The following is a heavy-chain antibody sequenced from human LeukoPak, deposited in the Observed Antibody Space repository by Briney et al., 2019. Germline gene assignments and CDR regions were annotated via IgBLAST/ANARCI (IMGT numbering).Heavy chain of an antibody. V-gene: IGHV1-2*02. CDR2: LNPNGGAT. CDR1: GYTFTDYY. J-gene: IGHJ4*02. D-gene: IGHD5-18*01. CDR3: ARDPGYSSPRGDY. Sequence: ASVKVSCKASGYTFTDYYMHWVRQAPGQGLEWMGWLNPNGGATSYAHNFQGRVTMTRDTSISTAYMDLSRLRSDDTAVYYCARDPGYSSPRGDYWGQGTLVTVSS.